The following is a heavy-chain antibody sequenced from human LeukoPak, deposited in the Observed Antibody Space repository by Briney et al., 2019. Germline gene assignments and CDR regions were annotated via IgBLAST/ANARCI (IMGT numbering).Heavy chain of an antibody. CDR2: INHSRST. D-gene: IGHD3-10*01. CDR1: GGSFSGYY. V-gene: IGHV4-34*01. J-gene: IGHJ3*02. CDR3: ARELLWFGEFPDAFDI. Sequence: SETLSLTCAVYGGSFSGYYWSWIRQPPGKGLEWIGEINHSRSTNYNPSLKSRVTISVDTSKNQFSLKLSSVTAADTAVYYCARELLWFGEFPDAFDIWGQGTMVTVSS.